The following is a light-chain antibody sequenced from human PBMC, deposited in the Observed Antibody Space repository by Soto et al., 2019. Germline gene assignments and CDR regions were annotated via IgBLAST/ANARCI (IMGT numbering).Light chain of an antibody. V-gene: IGKV3-15*01. Sequence: EIVMTQSPATLSVSPGERATLSCRASQSVSSNLAWYQQKPDQAPRLLMYGASTRATGIPARFSGSGSGTEFTLTISSLQSEDFAVYYSQQYNIWPLSFGGGTKVEIK. CDR2: GAS. CDR1: QSVSSN. CDR3: QQYNIWPLS. J-gene: IGKJ4*01.